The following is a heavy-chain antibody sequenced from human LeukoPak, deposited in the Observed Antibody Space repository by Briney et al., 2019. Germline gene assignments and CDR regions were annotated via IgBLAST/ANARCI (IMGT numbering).Heavy chain of an antibody. CDR2: IIPNSGGT. CDR1: GGTFSSYA. J-gene: IGHJ4*02. V-gene: IGHV1-2*02. Sequence: ASVKVSCKASGGTFSSYAISWVRQAPGQGLGWMGRIIPNSGGTNYAQKFQGRVTMTRDTSISTAYMELSRLRSDDTAVYYCARVPIVLMVYANENFDYWGQGTLVTVSS. D-gene: IGHD2-8*01. CDR3: ARVPIVLMVYANENFDY.